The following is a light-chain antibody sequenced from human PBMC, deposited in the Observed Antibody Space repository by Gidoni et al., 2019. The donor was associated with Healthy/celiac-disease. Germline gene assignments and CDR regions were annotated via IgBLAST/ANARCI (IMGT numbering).Light chain of an antibody. Sequence: QSVLTQPPSASGTPGQRVTISCSGSSSNIGSHYVYWYQQLPGTAPKLLIDRNNQRPSGVPDRFSGSKSGTSASLAISGLRSEDEADYYCAAWDDSLSGVFGGGTKLTVL. J-gene: IGLJ2*01. CDR1: SSNIGSHY. CDR2: RNN. V-gene: IGLV1-47*01. CDR3: AAWDDSLSGV.